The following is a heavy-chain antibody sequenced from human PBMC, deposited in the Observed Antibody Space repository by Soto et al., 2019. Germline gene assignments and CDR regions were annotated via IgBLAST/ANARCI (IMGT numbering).Heavy chain of an antibody. V-gene: IGHV3-15*01. J-gene: IGHJ6*02. Sequence: GGSLRLSCAASELTFSNYAMTWVRQAPGKGLEWVGRIKSKTDGGTTDYAAPVKGRFTISRDDSKNTLYLQMNSLKTEDTAVYYCVGHRYFDWAWGQGTTVTVSS. CDR2: IKSKTDGGTT. CDR3: VGHRYFDWA. D-gene: IGHD3-9*01. CDR1: ELTFSNYA.